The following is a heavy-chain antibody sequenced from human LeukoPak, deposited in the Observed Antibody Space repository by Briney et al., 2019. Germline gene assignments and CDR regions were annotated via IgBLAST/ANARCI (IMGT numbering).Heavy chain of an antibody. J-gene: IGHJ6*03. Sequence: ASVKVSCKASGYTFTSYYISWVRQAPGQGLEWMAWISAYNGNTKYAQKFQGRVTMTTDTSTSTAYMELRSLRSDDTAVYYCARGPIIDIVVIPAAADYYHMDVWGKGTTVTVSS. CDR1: GYTFTSYY. CDR3: ARGPIIDIVVIPAAADYYHMDV. V-gene: IGHV1-18*01. D-gene: IGHD2-2*01. CDR2: ISAYNGNT.